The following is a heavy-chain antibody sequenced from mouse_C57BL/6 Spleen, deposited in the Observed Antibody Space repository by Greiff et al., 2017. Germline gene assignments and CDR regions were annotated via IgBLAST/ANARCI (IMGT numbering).Heavy chain of an antibody. D-gene: IGHD2-5*01. V-gene: IGHV1-52*01. Sequence: QVQLQQPGAELVRPGSSVKLSCKASGYTFTSYWMHWVKQRPIQGLEWIGNIDPSDSETHYNQKFKDKATLTVDKSSSTAYMQLSSLTSEDSAVYYCARLDSNLYYAMDYWGQGTSVTVSS. CDR3: ARLDSNLYYAMDY. CDR2: IDPSDSET. CDR1: GYTFTSYW. J-gene: IGHJ4*01.